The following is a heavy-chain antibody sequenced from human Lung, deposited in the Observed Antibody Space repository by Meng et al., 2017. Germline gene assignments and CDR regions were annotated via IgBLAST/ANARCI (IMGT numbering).Heavy chain of an antibody. CDR2: IYHSGST. Sequence: QAQLEESGPGLVKPSGTQSLTCAFSGGSISSDNWWSWVRQPPGKGLEWIGEIYHSGSTNYNPSLKSRITISVDKPKNQFSLTLSSVTAADTAVYYCTKNDFYCLGYWGQGTLVTVSS. CDR3: TKNDFYCLGY. CDR1: GGSISSDNW. J-gene: IGHJ4*02. V-gene: IGHV4-4*02. D-gene: IGHD2-21*01.